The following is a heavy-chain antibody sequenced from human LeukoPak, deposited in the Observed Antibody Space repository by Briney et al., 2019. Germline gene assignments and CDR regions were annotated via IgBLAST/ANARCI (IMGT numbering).Heavy chain of an antibody. CDR1: GYTFTSYG. Sequence: GASVKVSCKASGYTFTSYGISWVRQAPGQGLEWMGWISAYNGNTNYAQKLQGRVTMTTDTSTSTAYMELRSLRSDDTAVYYCAREGSDDSSPGAFDIWGQGTMVTVSS. V-gene: IGHV1-18*01. CDR3: AREGSDDSSPGAFDI. J-gene: IGHJ3*02. CDR2: ISAYNGNT. D-gene: IGHD3-22*01.